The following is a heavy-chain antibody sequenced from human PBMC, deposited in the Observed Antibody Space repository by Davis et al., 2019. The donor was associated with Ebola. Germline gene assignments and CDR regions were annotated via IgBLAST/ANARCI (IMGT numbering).Heavy chain of an antibody. V-gene: IGHV4-59*01. D-gene: IGHD1-26*01. CDR1: GGSFSGYY. CDR2: IYYSGST. Sequence: SETLSLTCAVYGGSFSGYYWSWIRQPPGKGLEWIGYIYYSGSTNYNPSLKSRVTISVDTSKNQFSLKLSSVTAADTAVYYCARGIGGATHYWGQGTLVTVSS. CDR3: ARGIGGATHY. J-gene: IGHJ4*02.